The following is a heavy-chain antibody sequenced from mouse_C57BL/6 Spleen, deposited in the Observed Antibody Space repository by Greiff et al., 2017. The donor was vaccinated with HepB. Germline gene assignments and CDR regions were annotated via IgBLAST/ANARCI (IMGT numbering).Heavy chain of an antibody. J-gene: IGHJ2*01. CDR1: GFTFSSYA. D-gene: IGHD2-1*01. CDR2: ISDGGSYT. V-gene: IGHV5-4*01. CDR3: ARDGNYGFDY. Sequence: EVKLVESGGGLVKPGGSLKLSCAASGFTFSSYAMSWVRQTPEKRLEWVATISDGGSYTYYPDNVKGRFTISRDNAKNNLYLQMSHLKSEDTAMYYCARDGNYGFDYWGQGTTLTVSS.